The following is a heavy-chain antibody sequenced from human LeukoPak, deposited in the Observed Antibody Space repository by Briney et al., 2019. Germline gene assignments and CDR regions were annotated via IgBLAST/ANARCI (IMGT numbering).Heavy chain of an antibody. D-gene: IGHD3-22*01. CDR2: ISSSSIYT. CDR3: ASTYDSSGYYPFDY. CDR1: GFTFSDYY. V-gene: IGHV3-11*03. Sequence: PGGSLRLSCAASGFTFSDYYMSWIRQAPGKGLEWVSYISSSSIYTNYADSVKGRFTISRDNAKNSLYLQMNSLRAEDTAVYYCASTYDSSGYYPFDYWGQGTLVTVSS. J-gene: IGHJ4*02.